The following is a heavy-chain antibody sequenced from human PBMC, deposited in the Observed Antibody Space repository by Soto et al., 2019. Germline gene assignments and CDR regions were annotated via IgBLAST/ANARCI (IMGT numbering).Heavy chain of an antibody. V-gene: IGHV1-69*04. CDR1: GGTFSSYT. Sequence: SVKVSCKASGGTFSSYTINWVRQAPGQGLEWMGRIIPILGIANYAQKFQGRVTITADKSTSTAYMELSSLRSDDTAVYYCAREWPVDELGASDYYGMDVWGQGTTVTVSS. J-gene: IGHJ6*01. D-gene: IGHD3-16*01. CDR3: AREWPVDELGASDYYGMDV. CDR2: IIPILGIA.